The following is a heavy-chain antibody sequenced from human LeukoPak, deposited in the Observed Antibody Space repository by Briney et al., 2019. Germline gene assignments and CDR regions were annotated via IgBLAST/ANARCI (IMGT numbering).Heavy chain of an antibody. CDR3: ARDRGDYYDSSGSIGY. CDR1: GYTFTSYG. CDR2: ISAYNGNT. D-gene: IGHD3-22*01. J-gene: IGHJ4*02. V-gene: IGHV1-18*01. Sequence: ASVTVSCTASGYTFTSYGISWVRQAPGQGLEWMGWISAYNGNTNYAQKLQGRVTMTRDTSTSTVYMELSSLRSEDTAVYYCARDRGDYYDSSGSIGYWGQGPWSPSPQ.